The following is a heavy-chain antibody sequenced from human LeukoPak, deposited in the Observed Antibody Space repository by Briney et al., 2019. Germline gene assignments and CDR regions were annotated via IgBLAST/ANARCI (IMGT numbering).Heavy chain of an antibody. Sequence: SETLSLTCTVSRVSISSYYWNWIRQSPGKGLEWIGYIYYSGSTNYNPSLKSRVTISVDTSKNQFSLKLSSVTAADTAVYYCARIVGATFVNWFDPWGQGTLVTVSS. CDR1: RVSISSYY. CDR2: IYYSGST. D-gene: IGHD1-26*01. V-gene: IGHV4-59*01. CDR3: ARIVGATFVNWFDP. J-gene: IGHJ5*02.